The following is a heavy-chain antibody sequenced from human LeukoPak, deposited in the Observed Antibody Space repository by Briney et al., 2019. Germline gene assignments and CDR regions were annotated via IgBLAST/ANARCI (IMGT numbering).Heavy chain of an antibody. J-gene: IGHJ4*02. D-gene: IGHD1-26*01. CDR3: ARDRGSHPTWELSGFDY. V-gene: IGHV3-21*01. CDR2: ISSSSRDI. CDR1: GFTFGSFT. Sequence: GGSLRLSCAASGFTFGSFTMNWVRQAPGKGLEWVAAISSSSRDIFYADSVKGRFSISRDNTQNSLSLQMNSLRAEDTAVYYCARDRGSHPTWELSGFDYWGQGTLVTVSS.